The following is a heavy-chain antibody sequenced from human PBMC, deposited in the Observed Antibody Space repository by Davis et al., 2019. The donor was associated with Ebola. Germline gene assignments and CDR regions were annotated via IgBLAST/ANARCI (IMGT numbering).Heavy chain of an antibody. D-gene: IGHD6-19*01. J-gene: IGHJ2*01. Sequence: GGSLRLSCAASGFTFSSYSMNWVRQAPGKGLEWVSYISSSSSYIYYADSVKGRFTISRDNAKNSLYLQMNSLRAEDTAVYYCARDPTSSGWYTGDWYFDLWGRGTLVTVSS. CDR1: GFTFSSYS. CDR2: ISSSSSYI. V-gene: IGHV3-21*05. CDR3: ARDPTSSGWYTGDWYFDL.